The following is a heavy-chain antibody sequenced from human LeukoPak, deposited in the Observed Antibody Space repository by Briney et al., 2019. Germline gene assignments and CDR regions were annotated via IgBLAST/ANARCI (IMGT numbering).Heavy chain of an antibody. CDR1: GFTFRSYA. J-gene: IGHJ4*02. CDR2: ISGSGGIT. Sequence: GGSLRLSCAASGFTFRSYAMSWVRQAPGKGLEWVSGISGSGGITYYAESMRGRSTISRDNSRNTLYLQMNSLRAEDTAVYYCAKVPTVYENSGPVDWGQGTLVAVSS. V-gene: IGHV3-23*01. D-gene: IGHD3-22*01. CDR3: AKVPTVYENSGPVD.